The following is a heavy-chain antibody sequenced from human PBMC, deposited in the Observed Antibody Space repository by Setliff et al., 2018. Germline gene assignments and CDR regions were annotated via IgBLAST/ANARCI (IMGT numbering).Heavy chain of an antibody. CDR1: GFSLSRYA. J-gene: IGHJ4*02. V-gene: IGHV3-30*02. Sequence: PGGSLRLSCAASGFSLSRYAMHWVRQAPGKGLEWVAVMYYHGKNTYYAESVKGRFTISRDNSKNTLYLDMNSLRPEDTALYYCAKDIYEFWNGYYFGSDQWGQGTLVTVSS. CDR2: MYYHGKNT. CDR3: AKDIYEFWNGYYFGSDQ. D-gene: IGHD3-3*01.